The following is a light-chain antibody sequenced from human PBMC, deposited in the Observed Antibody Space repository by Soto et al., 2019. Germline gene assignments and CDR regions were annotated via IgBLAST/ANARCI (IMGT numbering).Light chain of an antibody. CDR1: QSVSSN. CDR2: GAS. V-gene: IGKV3-15*01. J-gene: IGKJ4*01. CDR3: QQYNSWPPALT. Sequence: EIVMTQSPATLSVSPGERATLSCRASQSVSSNLAWYQHKPGQAPRLLIYGASTRATGIPARFSGSGSGTEFILTISSLQSEDSAVYYCQQYNSWPPALTFGGGTKVEMK.